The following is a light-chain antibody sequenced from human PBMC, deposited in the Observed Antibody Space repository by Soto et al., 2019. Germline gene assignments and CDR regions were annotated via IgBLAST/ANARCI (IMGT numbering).Light chain of an antibody. V-gene: IGKV1-39*01. CDR3: HQSYSTTLT. CDR1: QSIRSY. CDR2: ASS. Sequence: DIPMTQSPSSLSASVGDSVTITCRGSQSIRSYVNWYQQKRGKAPKIXIYASSSLQRGVPSRFSGSGSGTDSTPTISSLQPEDFETYYCHQSYSTTLTFGGGTKVDIK. J-gene: IGKJ4*01.